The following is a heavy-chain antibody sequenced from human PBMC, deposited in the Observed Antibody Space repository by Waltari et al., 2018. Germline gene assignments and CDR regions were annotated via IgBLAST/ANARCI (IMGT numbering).Heavy chain of an antibody. CDR3: ARDPGEAARPSPDDY. V-gene: IGHV4-34*01. Sequence: QVQLQQWGAGLLKPSETLSLTCAVYGGSFSGYYWSWIRQPPGKGLEWIGEINHSGSTNYNPSLKSRITISVDTSKSQFSLKLSSVTAADTAVYYCARDPGEAARPSPDDYWGQGTLVTVSS. D-gene: IGHD6-6*01. CDR2: INHSGST. J-gene: IGHJ4*02. CDR1: GGSFSGYY.